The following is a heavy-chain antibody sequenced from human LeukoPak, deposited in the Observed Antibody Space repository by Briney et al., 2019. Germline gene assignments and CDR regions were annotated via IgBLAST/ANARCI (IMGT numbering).Heavy chain of an antibody. V-gene: IGHV1-46*01. Sequence: ASVKVSCKASGYTFTSYYMHWVRQAPGQGLEWMGIINPSGGSTSYAQKFQGRVTMTRDMSTSTVYMELSSLRSEDTAVYYCARDFKVENYYDSSGYRDRLDYWGQGTLVTVSS. CDR3: ARDFKVENYYDSSGYRDRLDY. CDR2: INPSGGST. CDR1: GYTFTSYY. J-gene: IGHJ4*02. D-gene: IGHD3-22*01.